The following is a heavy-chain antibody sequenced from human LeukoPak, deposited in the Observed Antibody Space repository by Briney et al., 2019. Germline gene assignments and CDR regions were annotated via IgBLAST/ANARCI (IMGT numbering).Heavy chain of an antibody. CDR1: GGSISGGGYS. Sequence: SETLSLTCAVSGGSISGGGYSWSWIRQPPGKGLEWIGYIYHSGSTYYNPSLKSRVTISVDRSKNQFSLKLSSVTAADTAVYYCARTKNDDILTGYSNYYYGMDVWGQGTTVTVSS. CDR2: IYHSGST. J-gene: IGHJ6*02. CDR3: ARTKNDDILTGYSNYYYGMDV. D-gene: IGHD3-9*01. V-gene: IGHV4-30-2*01.